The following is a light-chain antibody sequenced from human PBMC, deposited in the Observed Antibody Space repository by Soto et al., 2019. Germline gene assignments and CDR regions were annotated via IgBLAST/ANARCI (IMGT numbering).Light chain of an antibody. CDR1: SSNIGSSF. CDR3: AAWDESLSGQGL. V-gene: IGLV1-47*03. J-gene: IGLJ2*01. CDR2: RNN. Sequence: QAVVTQPPSASGTPGQRVTISCSGTSSNIGSSFVYWYQQLPGTAPKLLIYRNNQRPSGVPDRFSGSKSGTSASLAISGLWSDDEADYYCAAWDESLSGQGLFGGGTKLTVL.